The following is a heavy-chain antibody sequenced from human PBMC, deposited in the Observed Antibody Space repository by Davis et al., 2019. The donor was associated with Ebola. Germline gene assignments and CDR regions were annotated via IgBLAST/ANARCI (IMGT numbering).Heavy chain of an antibody. CDR3: SGEGCSSTSCYSGAGHFDD. CDR1: GYTFTSYG. V-gene: IGHV1-18*01. Sequence: AASVKVSCKASGYTFTSYGISWLRQAPGQGLEWMGWISAYNGNTNYAQKLQGRVTMTTDTSTSPAYMELRSLKSDDTAVYYCSGEGCSSTSCYSGAGHFDDWGQGTLVTVSS. CDR2: ISAYNGNT. D-gene: IGHD2-2*02. J-gene: IGHJ4*02.